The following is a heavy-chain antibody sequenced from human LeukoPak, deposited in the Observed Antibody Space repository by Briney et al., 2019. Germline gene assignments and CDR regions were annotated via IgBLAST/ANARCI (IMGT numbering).Heavy chain of an antibody. D-gene: IGHD3-22*01. J-gene: IGHJ4*02. Sequence: PSETLSLTCTVSGGSISSSSYYWGWIRQPPGKGLEWIGSIYYSGSTYYNPSLKSRVTISVDTSKNQFSLKLSSVTAADTAVYYCARASHYYDSSGYQYYFDYWGQGTLVTVSS. CDR3: ARASHYYDSSGYQYYFDY. V-gene: IGHV4-39*07. CDR1: GGSISSSSYY. CDR2: IYYSGST.